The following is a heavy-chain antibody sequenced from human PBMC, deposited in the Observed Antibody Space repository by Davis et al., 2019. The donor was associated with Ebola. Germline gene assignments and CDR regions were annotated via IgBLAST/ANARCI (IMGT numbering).Heavy chain of an antibody. D-gene: IGHD6-19*01. Sequence: PGGSLRLSCPASGFTFSSYGMHWVRHAPGKGLVWVSRINSDGSSTSYADSVKGRFTISRDNAKNTLYLQMNSLRAEDTAVYYCARVGWYGGNWFDPWGQGTLVTVSS. CDR2: INSDGSST. V-gene: IGHV3-74*01. CDR3: ARVGWYGGNWFDP. CDR1: GFTFSSYG. J-gene: IGHJ5*02.